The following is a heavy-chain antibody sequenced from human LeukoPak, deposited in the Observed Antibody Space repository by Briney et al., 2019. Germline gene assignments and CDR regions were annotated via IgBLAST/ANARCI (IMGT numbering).Heavy chain of an antibody. V-gene: IGHV1-8*02. CDR2: MNPNSGNT. Sequence: ASVKVSCKASGGTFSSYAISWVRQATGQGLEWMGWMNPNSGNTGYAQKFQGRVTMTRNTSISTAYMELSSLRSEDTAVYYCASNYYGSGSYYFWGAFDYWGQGTLVTVSS. J-gene: IGHJ4*02. D-gene: IGHD3-10*01. CDR1: GGTFSSYA. CDR3: ASNYYGSGSYYFWGAFDY.